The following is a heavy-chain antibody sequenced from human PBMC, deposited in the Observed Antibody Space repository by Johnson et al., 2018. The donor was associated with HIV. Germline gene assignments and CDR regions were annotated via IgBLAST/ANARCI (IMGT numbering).Heavy chain of an antibody. CDR1: GFTFSNYG. Sequence: QVQLVESGGGVVQPGGSLRLSCAASGFTFSNYGMHWVRQAPGKGLEWVAVIWYDGSNKYYADSVKGLFTISRDNSKNTLYLQMNSLRAEDTAVYYCAKDQYGSSGRYAFDIWGQGTMVTVSS. CDR2: IWYDGSNK. D-gene: IGHD3-10*01. V-gene: IGHV3-33*06. J-gene: IGHJ3*02. CDR3: AKDQYGSSGRYAFDI.